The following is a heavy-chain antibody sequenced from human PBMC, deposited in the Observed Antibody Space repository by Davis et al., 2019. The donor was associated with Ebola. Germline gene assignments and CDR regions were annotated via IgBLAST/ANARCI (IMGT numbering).Heavy chain of an antibody. D-gene: IGHD2-8*01. CDR3: ARVGDFQGVY. J-gene: IGHJ4*02. CDR2: IYSSGDI. Sequence: PSETLSLTCAVSGGAVTSGGYFWAWIRQPPGKGLEWVGYIYSSGDIHLRPSLKSRVSMFRDTSKNQFSVALTSVTAADTAVYYCARVGDFQGVYWGQGILVTVSS. CDR1: GGAVTSGGYF. V-gene: IGHV4-61*08.